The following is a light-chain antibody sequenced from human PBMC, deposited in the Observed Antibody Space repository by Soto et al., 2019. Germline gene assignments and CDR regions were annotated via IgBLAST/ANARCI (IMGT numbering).Light chain of an antibody. CDR2: SNN. V-gene: IGLV1-47*02. Sequence: QSVLTQPPSASGTPGQRVTISCSGSSSNIGSNYVYWYQQLPGTAPKLLIYSNNQRPSGVPDRFSGSKSGTSASLAISGLRSEDEADYYCAAWDDSFWVFGGGTKLNVL. J-gene: IGLJ3*02. CDR3: AAWDDSFWV. CDR1: SSNIGSNY.